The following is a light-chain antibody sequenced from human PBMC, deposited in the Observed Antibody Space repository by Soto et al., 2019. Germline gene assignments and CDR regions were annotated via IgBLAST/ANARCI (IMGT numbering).Light chain of an antibody. CDR3: QHYGNSPIT. CDR2: GAS. Sequence: EIVLTQSPGTLSLSPGERATLSCRASQSVSSSYLAWYQQTPGQAPRLLIYGASSRATGIPDRFSGSGSGKDFSLTISRLEPEDFAVYYCQHYGNSPITFGQGTRLEIK. CDR1: QSVSSSY. V-gene: IGKV3-20*01. J-gene: IGKJ5*01.